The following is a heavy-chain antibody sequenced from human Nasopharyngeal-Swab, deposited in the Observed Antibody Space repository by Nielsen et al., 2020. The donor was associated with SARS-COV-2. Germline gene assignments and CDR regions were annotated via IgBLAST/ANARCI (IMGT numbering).Heavy chain of an antibody. J-gene: IGHJ4*02. Sequence: ASVKVSCKASGYTFTSYYMHWVRQAPGQGLEWMGIINPSGGSTSYAQKFQGRVTMTRDTSTSTVYMELSSLRSEDTAVYCCARAPAGWGSGWYGWGQGTLVTVSS. CDR2: INPSGGST. CDR1: GYTFTSYY. CDR3: ARAPAGWGSGWYG. D-gene: IGHD6-19*01. V-gene: IGHV1-46*01.